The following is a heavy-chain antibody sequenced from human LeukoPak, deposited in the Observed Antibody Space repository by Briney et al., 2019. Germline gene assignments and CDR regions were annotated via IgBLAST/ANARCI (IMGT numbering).Heavy chain of an antibody. CDR2: INAGNGNT. Sequence: ASVTVSCKASGYTFTSYAMHWVRQAPGQRLEWMGWINAGNGNTKYSQKFQGRVTITRDTSASTAYMELSSLRSEDTAVYYCARDGGGYGMDVWGQGTTVTVSS. J-gene: IGHJ6*02. CDR1: GYTFTSYA. D-gene: IGHD4-23*01. V-gene: IGHV1-3*01. CDR3: ARDGGGYGMDV.